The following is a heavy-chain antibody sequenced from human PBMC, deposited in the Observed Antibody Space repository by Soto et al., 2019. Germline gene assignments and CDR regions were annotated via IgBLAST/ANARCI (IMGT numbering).Heavy chain of an antibody. CDR1: GFDFYYYN. D-gene: IGHD3-3*01. CDR2: ISGTGIDI. Sequence: GGSLRLSCAASGFDFYYYNMNWVRQAPGRGLEWVSSISGTGIDIHFADSVKGRFVISRDNAKTSLYLQMNSLRAEDTAVYYCARGGHDFWSGPFDYWGQGAPVTVSS. J-gene: IGHJ4*01. V-gene: IGHV3-21*04. CDR3: ARGGHDFWSGPFDY.